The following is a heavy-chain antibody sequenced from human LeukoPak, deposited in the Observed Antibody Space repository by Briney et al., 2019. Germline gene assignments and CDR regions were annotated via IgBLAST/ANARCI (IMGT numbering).Heavy chain of an antibody. Sequence: SETLSLTCAVSGGSISSYNWWGRIRQPPGKGLEWIGYIYYSGNTYYNPSLKSRVTMSVDTSKNQFSLKLTSVTAADTAVYYCARHYYGSGNYFDYWGQGTLVTVSS. J-gene: IGHJ4*02. CDR1: GGSISSYNW. CDR2: IYYSGNT. D-gene: IGHD3-10*01. CDR3: ARHYYGSGNYFDY. V-gene: IGHV4-28*01.